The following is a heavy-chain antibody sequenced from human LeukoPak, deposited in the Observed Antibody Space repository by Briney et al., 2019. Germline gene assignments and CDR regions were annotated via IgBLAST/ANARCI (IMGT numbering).Heavy chain of an antibody. CDR1: GFTFSSYG. V-gene: IGHV3-30*02. Sequence: PGGSLRLSCAASGFTFSSYGIHWVRQAPGKGLEWVAFIRFDGSNKYYSDSVKGRFTISRDNSKTTLYLQMNSLRAEDTAVYYCARDRVLLWFGESDWGQGTLVTVSS. D-gene: IGHD3-10*01. J-gene: IGHJ4*02. CDR2: IRFDGSNK. CDR3: ARDRVLLWFGESD.